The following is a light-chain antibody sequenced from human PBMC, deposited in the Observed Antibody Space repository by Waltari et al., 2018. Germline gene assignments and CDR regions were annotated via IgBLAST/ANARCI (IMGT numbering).Light chain of an antibody. CDR1: QSATTFS. CDR2: GTS. Sequence: SRMASQSATTFSLTWYQQRFGQAPRLLIKGTSSRATGIPDRFSGSGSSADYTLTISRLGPEEFAVYYCQQYDGEVVTFGGGTKVEI. J-gene: IGKJ4*01. V-gene: IGKV3-20*01. CDR3: QQYDGEVVT.